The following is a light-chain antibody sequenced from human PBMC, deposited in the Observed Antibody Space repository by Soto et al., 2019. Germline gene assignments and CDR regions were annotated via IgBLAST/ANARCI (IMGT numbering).Light chain of an antibody. J-gene: IGKJ4*01. CDR3: QKYNNWPLLT. Sequence: EIVMTQSPATLSVSPGERATLSCRASQSVSSNLAWYQQKPGQAPRLLIYGASTRATGIPARFSGSGSGTEFTLTISSLQSEDFAVYYCQKYNNWPLLTFAGGTRVDIK. V-gene: IGKV3-15*01. CDR2: GAS. CDR1: QSVSSN.